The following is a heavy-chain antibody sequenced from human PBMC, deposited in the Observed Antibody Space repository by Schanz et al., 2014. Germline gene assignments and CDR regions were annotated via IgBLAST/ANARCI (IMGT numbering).Heavy chain of an antibody. Sequence: QVQLVQSGAEVKKPGASVKVSCKASGYTFTSYGISWVRQAPGQGLEWMGLISAYNGNTKYPQKLQGRVTMTTDTSTSTAYMERRSLRSDDTAVYYCARDAADFYDILTEKDYWGQGTLVTVSS. V-gene: IGHV1-18*01. CDR3: ARDAADFYDILTEKDY. J-gene: IGHJ4*02. CDR1: GYTFTSYG. CDR2: ISAYNGNT. D-gene: IGHD3-9*01.